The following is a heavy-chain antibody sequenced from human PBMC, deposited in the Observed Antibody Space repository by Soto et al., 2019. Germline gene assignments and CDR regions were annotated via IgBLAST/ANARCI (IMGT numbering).Heavy chain of an antibody. D-gene: IGHD3-22*01. J-gene: IGHJ4*02. CDR3: ARDQYYDSSGYYYEDPFDY. V-gene: IGHV3-48*03. CDR1: GFTFSSYE. CDR2: IISSGSTI. Sequence: PGGSLRLSCAASGFTFSSYEMNWVRQAPGKGLEWVSYIISSGSTIYYADSVKGRFTISRDNAKNSLYLQMNSLRAEDTAVYYCARDQYYDSSGYYYEDPFDYWGQGTLVTVSS.